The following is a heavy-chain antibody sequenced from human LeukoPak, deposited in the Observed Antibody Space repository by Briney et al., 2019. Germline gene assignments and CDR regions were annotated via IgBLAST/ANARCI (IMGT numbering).Heavy chain of an antibody. CDR1: GFTFSDYS. CDR3: ARDKDWAFDY. CDR2: ISGSRI. V-gene: IGHV3-48*02. D-gene: IGHD3-9*01. Sequence: GGSLRLSCAASGFTFSDYSMNWVRQAPGKGLEWISYISGSRILYADSVKGRFTVSRDIAKNSLFLQMNSLRDEDTAVYFCARDKDWAFDYWGQGSLVTVSP. J-gene: IGHJ4*02.